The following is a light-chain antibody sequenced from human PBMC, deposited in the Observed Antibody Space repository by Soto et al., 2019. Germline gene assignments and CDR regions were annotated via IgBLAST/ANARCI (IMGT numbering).Light chain of an antibody. V-gene: IGKV3-11*01. CDR3: QRRSNWPLT. Sequence: EIVLTQSPATLSLSPGERATLSCRASQSVSSYLAWYQQKPGQAPRLLLYDASNRATGIPARFSGSGSGTDFTLTISSLEPEDVAVYYCQRRSNWPLTFGGGTKVEIK. J-gene: IGKJ4*01. CDR2: DAS. CDR1: QSVSSY.